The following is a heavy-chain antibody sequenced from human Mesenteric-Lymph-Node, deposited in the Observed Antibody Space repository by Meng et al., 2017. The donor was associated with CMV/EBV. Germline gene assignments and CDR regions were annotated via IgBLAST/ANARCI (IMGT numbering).Heavy chain of an antibody. J-gene: IGHJ6*02. CDR1: GFTFSSYA. CDR3: KAGNYYAMDV. CDR2: ISYDGSNK. V-gene: IGHV3-30*04. Sequence: GGSLRLSCAASGFTFSSYAMHWVRQAPGKGLEWVAVISYDGSNKYYADSVKGRFTISRDNSKNTLYLQMNSLRAEDTAVYYCKAGNYYAMDVWGQGTTVTVSS.